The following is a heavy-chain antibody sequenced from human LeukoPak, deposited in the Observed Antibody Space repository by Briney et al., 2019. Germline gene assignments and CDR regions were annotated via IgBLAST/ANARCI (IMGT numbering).Heavy chain of an antibody. Sequence: SETLSLTCTVSGGSISSSSYYWGWIRQPPGKGLEWIGSIYYSGSTYYNPSLKSRVTISVDTSKNQFSLKLSSVTAADTAVYYCARTGTGTAYYFDYWGQGTLVTVSS. J-gene: IGHJ4*02. CDR1: GGSISSSSYY. D-gene: IGHD1-7*01. V-gene: IGHV4-39*07. CDR2: IYYSGST. CDR3: ARTGTGTAYYFDY.